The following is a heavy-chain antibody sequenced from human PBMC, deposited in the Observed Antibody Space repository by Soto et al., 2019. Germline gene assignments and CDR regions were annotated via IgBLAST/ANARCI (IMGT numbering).Heavy chain of an antibody. D-gene: IGHD3-3*01. CDR1: GGSISSSSYY. CDR3: ARSITIFGVVWGGETPDAFDI. J-gene: IGHJ3*02. V-gene: IGHV4-39*01. Sequence: SETLSLTCTVSGGSISSSSYYWGWIRQPPGKGLEWIGSIYYSGSTYYNPSLKSRVTISVDTSKNQFSLKLSSVTAADTAVYYCARSITIFGVVWGGETPDAFDIWGQGTMVTVSS. CDR2: IYYSGST.